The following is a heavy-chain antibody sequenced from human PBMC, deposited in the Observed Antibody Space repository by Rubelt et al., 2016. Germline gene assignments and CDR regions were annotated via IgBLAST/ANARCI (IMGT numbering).Heavy chain of an antibody. CDR1: GGSFSGYY. V-gene: IGHV4-34*01. D-gene: IGHD4-11*01. CDR2: INHSGST. CDR3: ARHKRIKRLHKTLAWYFVL. J-gene: IGHJ2*01. Sequence: QVQLQQWGAGLLKPSETLSLTCAVYGGSFSGYYWSWIRQPPGKGLEWIGEINHSGSTNYNPSLKSRVTISVDTSKHQFSLDPRSCTASDRAVYYCARHKRIKRLHKTLAWYFVLWGRGTLVTVSS.